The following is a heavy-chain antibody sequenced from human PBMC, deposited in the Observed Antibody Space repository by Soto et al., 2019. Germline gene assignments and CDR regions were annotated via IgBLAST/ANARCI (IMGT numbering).Heavy chain of an antibody. CDR2: INHSGST. V-gene: IGHV4-34*01. Sequence: SETLSLTCAVYGGSFSGYYWSWIRQPPGKGLEWIGEINHSGSTNYNPSLKSRVTISVDTSKNQFSLKLSSVTAADTAVYYCARGVGSGSYYHPDWFDPWGQGTLVTVSS. D-gene: IGHD3-10*01. CDR3: ARGVGSGSYYHPDWFDP. J-gene: IGHJ5*02. CDR1: GGSFSGYY.